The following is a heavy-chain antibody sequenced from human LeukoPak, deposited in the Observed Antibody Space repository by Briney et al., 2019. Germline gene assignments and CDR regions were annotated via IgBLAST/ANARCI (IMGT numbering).Heavy chain of an antibody. Sequence: TGGSLRLSCAASGFTFSSYAMSWVRQAPGKGLEWVSAISGIGVSTYYADSVKGRFTISRDNSKNTLYLQMNSLRAEDTAVYYCAKEISSGWPFDYWGQGTLVTVSS. CDR1: GFTFSSYA. D-gene: IGHD6-19*01. J-gene: IGHJ4*02. CDR2: ISGIGVST. CDR3: AKEISSGWPFDY. V-gene: IGHV3-23*01.